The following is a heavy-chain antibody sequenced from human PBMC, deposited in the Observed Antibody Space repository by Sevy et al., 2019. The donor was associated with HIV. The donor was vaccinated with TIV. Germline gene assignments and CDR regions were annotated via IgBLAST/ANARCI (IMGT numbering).Heavy chain of an antibody. V-gene: IGHV1-18*01. CDR1: GYTFTSYG. Sequence: ASVKVSGKASGYTFTSYGISWVRQAPGQGLEWMGWISAYNGNTNYAQKLQGRVTMTTDTSTSTAYMELRSLRSDDTAVYYCARDPERYCISTSCYNYGMDVWGQGTTVTVSS. CDR2: ISAYNGNT. D-gene: IGHD2-2*02. J-gene: IGHJ6*02. CDR3: ARDPERYCISTSCYNYGMDV.